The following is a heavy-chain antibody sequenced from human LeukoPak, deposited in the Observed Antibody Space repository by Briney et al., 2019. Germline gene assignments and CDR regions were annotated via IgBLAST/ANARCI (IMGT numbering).Heavy chain of an antibody. V-gene: IGHV4-4*07. Sequence: SETLSLTCTVSGGSINNYCWSWIRQPARKGLEWIGRIYTRGSANSNPSLKSRVTMSVATSKNHFSLKLSSVTAADTAFYYCPRGRYCSADICSAGDAFDIWGQGTMVSVSS. CDR2: IYTRGSA. J-gene: IGHJ3*02. D-gene: IGHD2-15*01. CDR3: PRGRYCSADICSAGDAFDI. CDR1: GGSINNYC.